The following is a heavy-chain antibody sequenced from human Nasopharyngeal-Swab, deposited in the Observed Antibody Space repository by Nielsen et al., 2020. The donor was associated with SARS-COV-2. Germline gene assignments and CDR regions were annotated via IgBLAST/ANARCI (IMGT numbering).Heavy chain of an antibody. CDR3: AKDGSSPNWFDP. CDR1: GFTFSSYG. V-gene: IGHV3-30*02. CDR2: IRYDGSNK. J-gene: IGHJ5*02. D-gene: IGHD6-13*01. Sequence: GESLKISCAASGFTFSSYGMHWVRQAPGKGLEWVAFIRYDGSNKYYADSVKGRFTISRDNSKNTPYLQMNSLRAEDTAVYYCAKDGSSPNWFDPWGQGTLVTVSS.